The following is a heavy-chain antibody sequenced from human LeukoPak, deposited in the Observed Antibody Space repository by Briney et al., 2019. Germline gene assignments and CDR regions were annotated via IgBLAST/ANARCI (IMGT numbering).Heavy chain of an antibody. D-gene: IGHD3-10*01. Sequence: GASVKVSCKASGYTFTGYYMHWVRQAPGQGLEWMGRINPNSGGTNYAQKFQGRVTMTRDTSISTAYMELSRLRSDDTAVYYCARLGVRLGYWYFNLWGHGTLVTVSS. CDR1: GYTFTGYY. CDR3: ARLGVRLGYWYFNL. J-gene: IGHJ2*01. V-gene: IGHV1-2*06. CDR2: INPNSGGT.